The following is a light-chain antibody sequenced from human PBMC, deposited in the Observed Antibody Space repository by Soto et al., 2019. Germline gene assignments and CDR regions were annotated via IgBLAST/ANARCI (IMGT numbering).Light chain of an antibody. J-gene: IGLJ1*01. CDR3: SSYTSSSTYV. CDR1: SSDVGGYNY. Sequence: QSALTQPASVSGSPGQSITISWTGTSSDVGGYNYVSWYQQHPGKAPKLMIYDVSNRPSGVSNRFSGSKSGNTASLTISGLQAEDEADYYCSSYTSSSTYVFGTGTRSPS. CDR2: DVS. V-gene: IGLV2-14*01.